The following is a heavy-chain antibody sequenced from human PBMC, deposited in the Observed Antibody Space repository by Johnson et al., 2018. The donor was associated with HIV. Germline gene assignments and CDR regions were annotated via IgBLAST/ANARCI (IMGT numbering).Heavy chain of an antibody. D-gene: IGHD3-22*01. V-gene: IGHV3-30*02. Sequence: QVQLVESGGGVVQPGGSLRLSCAASGFTFTSYGMHWVRQAPGKGLEWVAFIRYDGSNKYYADSVKGRFTISRDNSKNTLYLQMNSLRAEDTAVNYCARTRKYTSGPPCAFDFWGQGTTVTVSS. CDR1: GFTFTSYG. CDR2: IRYDGSNK. CDR3: ARTRKYTSGPPCAFDF. J-gene: IGHJ3*01.